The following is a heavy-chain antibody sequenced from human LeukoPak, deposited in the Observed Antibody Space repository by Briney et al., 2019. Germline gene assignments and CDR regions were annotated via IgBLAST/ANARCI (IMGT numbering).Heavy chain of an antibody. V-gene: IGHV4-59*08. CDR3: ARLLNNDNSGVPDTFDM. CDR2: ISYSGST. D-gene: IGHD3-22*01. Sequence: SSETLSLTCSVAGGSISRHYCSWIRHPPGKGREWIGYISYSGSTRYNPSFQTRVTISMEMSKTHFSLKLTSVTAADTAVYYCARLLNNDNSGVPDTFDMWGPGTMVTVSS. CDR1: GGSISRHY. J-gene: IGHJ3*02.